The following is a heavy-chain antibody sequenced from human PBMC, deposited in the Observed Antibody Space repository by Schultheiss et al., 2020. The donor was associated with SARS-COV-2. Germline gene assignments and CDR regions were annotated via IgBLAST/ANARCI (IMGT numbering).Heavy chain of an antibody. V-gene: IGHV4-59*08. CDR2: IYHSGST. Sequence: SQTLSLTCTVSGGSISSYYWSWIRQPPGKGLEWIGYIYHSGSTNYNPSLKSRVTISVDKSKNQFSLKLSSVTAADTAVYYCARHADFPTYYYMDVWGKGTTVTVSS. D-gene: IGHD3-3*01. CDR3: ARHADFPTYYYMDV. CDR1: GGSISSYY. J-gene: IGHJ6*03.